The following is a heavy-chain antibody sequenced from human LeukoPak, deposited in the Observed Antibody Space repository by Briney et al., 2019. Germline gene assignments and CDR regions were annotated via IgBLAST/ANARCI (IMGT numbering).Heavy chain of an antibody. CDR1: GGSISSGSYY. J-gene: IGHJ3*02. D-gene: IGHD1-26*01. V-gene: IGHV4-61*02. CDR3: ARDRGARDAFDI. CDR2: IYTSGST. Sequence: PSQTLSLTCTVSGGSISSGSYYWSWIRQPAGKGLEWIGRIYTSGSTNYNPSLKSRVTMSVDTSKNQFSLKLSSVTAADTAVYYCARDRGARDAFDIWGQGTMVTVSS.